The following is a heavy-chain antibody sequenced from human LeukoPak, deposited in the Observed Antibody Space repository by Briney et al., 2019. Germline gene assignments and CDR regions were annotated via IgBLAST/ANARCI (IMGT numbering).Heavy chain of an antibody. Sequence: GRSLSLSCAVSGFTPSRLSTNWVREAAGKGLEGVSSISSSSSYIYYAESVKGRFTITRNNAKNSLYLQMNSLRADDTAVYYCSGEGGDGYVDWGQGTLVTVSS. CDR2: ISSSSSYI. CDR3: SGEGGDGYVD. V-gene: IGHV3-21*01. CDR1: GFTPSRLS. J-gene: IGHJ4*02. D-gene: IGHD5-24*01.